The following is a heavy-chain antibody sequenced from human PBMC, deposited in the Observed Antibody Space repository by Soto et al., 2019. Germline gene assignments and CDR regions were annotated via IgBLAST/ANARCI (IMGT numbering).Heavy chain of an antibody. Sequence: EVQLLESGGDLVQPGGSLRLSCAASGFTFTSYAMSWIRQAPGKGLEWVSAITGGGDNTYYADYVNGRFTISRDNSKNTLYLQMNSLRAEDTAFYYCTQDGGSRDWLTVNWGQGPLVTVSS. J-gene: IGHJ4*02. CDR1: GFTFTSYA. V-gene: IGHV3-23*01. D-gene: IGHD3-9*01. CDR3: TQDGGSRDWLTVN. CDR2: ITGGGDNT.